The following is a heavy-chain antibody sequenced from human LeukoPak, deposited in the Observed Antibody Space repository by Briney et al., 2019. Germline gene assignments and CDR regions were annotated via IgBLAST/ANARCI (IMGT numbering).Heavy chain of an antibody. D-gene: IGHD3-22*01. V-gene: IGHV1-69*05. CDR3: ASNTNCYDSSGYYYGYYYYMDV. CDR2: IIPIFGTA. J-gene: IGHJ6*03. Sequence: SVKVSCKASGGTFSSYAISWVRQAPGQGLEWMGGIIPIFGTANYAQKFQGRVTITTDESTSTAYMELSSLRSEDTAVYYCASNTNCYDSSGYYYGYYYYMDVWGKGTTVTVSS. CDR1: GGTFSSYA.